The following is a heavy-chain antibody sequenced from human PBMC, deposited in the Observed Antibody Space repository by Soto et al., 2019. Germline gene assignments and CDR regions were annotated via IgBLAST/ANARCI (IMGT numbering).Heavy chain of an antibody. CDR2: IHGGGGVS. V-gene: IGHV3-23*01. CDR1: GFTLSRYA. CDR3: AKDAVSGDGLWLMDH. D-gene: IGHD4-17*01. J-gene: IGHJ4*02. Sequence: VGSLRLSCVASGFTLSRYAMTWVRQAPGKGLECVSGIHGGGGVSEYADSVKGLFTSSRDDSRNTVYLQMNNLRPEDTAVYYCAKDAVSGDGLWLMDHWGQGTLVTVSS.